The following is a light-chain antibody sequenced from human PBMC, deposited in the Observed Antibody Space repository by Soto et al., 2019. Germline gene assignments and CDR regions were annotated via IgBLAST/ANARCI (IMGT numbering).Light chain of an antibody. CDR3: SSYAGSNNFV. CDR2: EVS. Sequence: QSALTQPPSASGSPGQSVTISCTGTSSDIGAYIYVSWYQQHPGKAPKLMISEVSRWPSGVPERFSGSKSGNTASLTVSGLQADDEAHYCCSSYAGSNNFVFGTGTQLTVL. J-gene: IGLJ7*01. CDR1: SSDIGAYIY. V-gene: IGLV2-8*01.